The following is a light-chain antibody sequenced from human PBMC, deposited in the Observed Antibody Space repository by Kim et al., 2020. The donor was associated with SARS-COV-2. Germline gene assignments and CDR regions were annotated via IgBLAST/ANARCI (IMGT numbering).Light chain of an antibody. CDR2: VNN. Sequence: QRVTISCTGTSSNIGADYDIHWYQHLPGTAPKLLIYVNNIRPSGVPDRFSGSKYDTSASLAITGLQAEDEGVYYCQSYDSRVRGVIFGGGTQLTVL. J-gene: IGLJ2*01. V-gene: IGLV1-40*01. CDR3: QSYDSRVRGVI. CDR1: SSNIGADYD.